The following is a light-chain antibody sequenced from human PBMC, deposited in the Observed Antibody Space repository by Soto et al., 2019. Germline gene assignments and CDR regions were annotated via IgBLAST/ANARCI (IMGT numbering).Light chain of an antibody. V-gene: IGLV2-14*01. CDR2: EVR. CDR1: TSDIGGYNY. J-gene: IGLJ7*01. Sequence: QSVLTQPASVSGSPGQSITISCTGTTSDIGGYNYVSWYQQYPGKAPKLIIYEVRNRPSGVSNRFSASKSGNTASLTISGLQAEDEAVYYCYSYTGSATVIFGGGTQLPVL. CDR3: YSYTGSATVI.